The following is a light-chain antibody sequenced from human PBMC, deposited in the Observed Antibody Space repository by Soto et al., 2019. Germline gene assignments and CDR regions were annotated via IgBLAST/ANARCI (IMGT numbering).Light chain of an antibody. CDR1: SSDVGNYNF. Sequence: QSALTQPPSASGSPGQSVTISCTGTSSDVGNYNFVSWFQQHPGKAPKLMIYEVNKRPSGVPARFSGSKSGNTASLTVSGLQAEDEADYYSCSYTGGFYVFLSGTKVTVL. V-gene: IGLV2-8*01. J-gene: IGLJ1*01. CDR3: CSYTGGFYV. CDR2: EVN.